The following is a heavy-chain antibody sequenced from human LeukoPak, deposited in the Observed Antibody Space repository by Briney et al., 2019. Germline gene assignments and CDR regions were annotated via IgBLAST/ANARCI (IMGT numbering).Heavy chain of an antibody. J-gene: IGHJ3*02. Sequence: GSLRLSCAASGFTFSSYSMNWVRQAPGKGLEWVSSISSSSSYIYYADSVKGRFTISRDNAKNSLYLQMHSLRAEDTAVYYCARAKRNVFDIWGQGTMVTVSS. CDR2: ISSSSSYI. CDR1: GFTFSSYS. V-gene: IGHV3-21*01. CDR3: ARAKRNVFDI.